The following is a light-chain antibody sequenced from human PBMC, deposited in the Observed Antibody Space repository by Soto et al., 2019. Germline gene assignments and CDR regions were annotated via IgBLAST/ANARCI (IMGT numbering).Light chain of an antibody. J-gene: IGLJ2*01. CDR2: DNN. Sequence: QSVLTQPPSVSAAPGQKVTIACSGSRSNFGNNHVSWYQQFPGTAPKLLIYDNNNRPSEIPDRFSGSKSGTSATLGITGLQTGDEADYYCGAWDTSLSLVVFGEGTKLTVL. V-gene: IGLV1-51*01. CDR3: GAWDTSLSLVV. CDR1: RSNFGNNH.